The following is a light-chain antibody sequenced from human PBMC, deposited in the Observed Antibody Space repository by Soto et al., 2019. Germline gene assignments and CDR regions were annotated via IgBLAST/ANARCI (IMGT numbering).Light chain of an antibody. CDR3: QQYDNSPFT. V-gene: IGKV3-20*01. CDR1: QSISSSF. CDR2: GAS. J-gene: IGKJ1*01. Sequence: IVLPQSPGLLSLSPGETTSHSCGASQSISSSFLAWYQQKPGQAPRLLIYGASSRATGIPDRFSGTGSETDFTLTISRLEPEDFAVYYCQQYDNSPFTFGQGTKVDIK.